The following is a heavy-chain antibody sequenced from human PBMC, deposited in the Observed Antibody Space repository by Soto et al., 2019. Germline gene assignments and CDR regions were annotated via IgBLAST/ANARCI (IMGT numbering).Heavy chain of an antibody. Sequence: SVKVSCKASGGTFSSYAISWVRQAPGQGLEWMGGIIPIFGTANYAQKFQGRVTITADESTSTVYMELSSLRSEDTAVYYCACTYYDLSGPIVDHRHAVCGQGPTVTLS. V-gene: IGHV1-69*13. CDR2: IIPIFGTA. CDR1: GGTFSSYA. J-gene: IGHJ6*02. CDR3: ACTYYDLSGPIVDHRHAV. D-gene: IGHD3-22*01.